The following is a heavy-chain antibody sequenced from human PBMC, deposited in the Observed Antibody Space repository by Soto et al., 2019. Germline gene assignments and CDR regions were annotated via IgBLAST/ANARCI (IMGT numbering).Heavy chain of an antibody. Sequence: QVQLVQSGAEVKKPGASVKVSCKASGYTFTTYYMHWVRQAPGQGLVWMGIINPSGGSTSYAQKFQGRVTMTRDTSTSTFYMELSSLRSEDTAVYSCARGHFFGSSSLYFDYWGQGTLVTVSS. D-gene: IGHD6-6*01. CDR1: GYTFTTYY. CDR3: ARGHFFGSSSLYFDY. V-gene: IGHV1-46*03. J-gene: IGHJ4*02. CDR2: INPSGGST.